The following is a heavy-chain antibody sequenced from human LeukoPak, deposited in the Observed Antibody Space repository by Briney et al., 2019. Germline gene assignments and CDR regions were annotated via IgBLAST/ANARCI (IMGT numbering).Heavy chain of an antibody. J-gene: IGHJ4*02. CDR2: INQDGSEN. D-gene: IGHD5-18*01. CDR1: GFTFSSYW. CDR3: ARDSQNGYSYGLVDY. V-gene: IGHV3-7*01. Sequence: PGGSLRLSCAASGFTFSSYWMSWVRQSPGKGLEWVANINQDGSENHYVDSVKGRFTISRDNAKNSLYLQMNSLRAEDTAVYYCARDSQNGYSYGLVDYWGQGTLVTVSS.